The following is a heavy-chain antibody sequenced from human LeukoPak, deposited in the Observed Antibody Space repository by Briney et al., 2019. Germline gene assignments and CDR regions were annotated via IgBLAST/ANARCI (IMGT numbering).Heavy chain of an antibody. D-gene: IGHD1-14*01. V-gene: IGHV4-59*08. CDR3: ARVTLSTQYFDY. J-gene: IGHJ4*02. CDR1: GDSISSYF. CDR2: IYYSGST. Sequence: ETSETLSLTCTVSGDSISSYFWSWIRQPPGKGLEWIGYIYYSGSTSYNPSLKSRVTISVDTSKNQFSLKLSSVTAADTAVYYCARVTLSTQYFDYWGQGTLVTVSS.